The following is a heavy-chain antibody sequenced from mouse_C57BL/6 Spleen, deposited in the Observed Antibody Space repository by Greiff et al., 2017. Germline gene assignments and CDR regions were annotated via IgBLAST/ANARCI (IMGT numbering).Heavy chain of an antibody. CDR3: ARWGYSNSYWYFEV. D-gene: IGHD2-5*01. Sequence: VQLQQSGAELVKPGASVKLSCTASGFNIKDYYMHWVKQRPEQGLEWIGRIDPEDGDTKYAPKFQGKATITADTSSNTAYLQLSSLTSEDTAVYYGARWGYSNSYWYFEVWGTGTTVTVSS. CDR1: GFNIKDYY. V-gene: IGHV14-2*01. J-gene: IGHJ1*03. CDR2: IDPEDGDT.